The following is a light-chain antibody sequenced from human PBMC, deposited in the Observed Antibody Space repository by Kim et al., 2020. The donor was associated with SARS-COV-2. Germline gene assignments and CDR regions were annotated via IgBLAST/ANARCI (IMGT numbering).Light chain of an antibody. V-gene: IGLV2-14*03. CDR2: DVS. CDR1: SSDVGGYNY. J-gene: IGLJ1*01. Sequence: QSITIAYTGPSSDVGGYNYVSWYQQHPGKAPKLMIYDVSNRPSGVSNRFSGSKSGNTASLTISGLQAEDEADYYCSSYTSSSTPYVFGTGTKVTVL. CDR3: SSYTSSSTPYV.